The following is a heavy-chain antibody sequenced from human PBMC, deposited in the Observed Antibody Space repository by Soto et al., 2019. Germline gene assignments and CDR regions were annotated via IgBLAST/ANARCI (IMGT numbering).Heavy chain of an antibody. CDR2: IYYSGRT. CDR1: GGSISSYY. Sequence: QVQLQESGPGLVKPSETLSLTCTVSGGSISSYYWSWIRQPPGKGLEWIGYIYYSGRTNYNPSLKSRVTISVDTSKSQFSLKLSSVNAADTAVYYCARDREVGATALDYRGQGTLVTVSS. CDR3: ARDREVGATALDY. D-gene: IGHD1-26*01. V-gene: IGHV4-59*01. J-gene: IGHJ4*02.